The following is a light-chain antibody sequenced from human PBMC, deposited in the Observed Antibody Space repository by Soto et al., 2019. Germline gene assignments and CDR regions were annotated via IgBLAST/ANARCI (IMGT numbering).Light chain of an antibody. CDR2: KAS. J-gene: IGKJ2*01. V-gene: IGKV1-5*03. Sequence: DIQMTQSPSTLSASVGDRVTITCRASQSINNWLAWYQQKPGKAPKLLIYKASSLESGVPSRFSGSGSGTEFTLTISSLQPDDFATYYCQQYNSYLPYTFGQGTKLEIK. CDR3: QQYNSYLPYT. CDR1: QSINNW.